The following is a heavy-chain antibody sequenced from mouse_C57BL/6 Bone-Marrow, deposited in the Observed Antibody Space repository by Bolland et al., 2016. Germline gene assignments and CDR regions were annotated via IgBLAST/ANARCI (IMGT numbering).Heavy chain of an antibody. J-gene: IGHJ3*01. Sequence: TSYNQKFKGKATLTVDKSSSTAYMELRSLTSEDSAVYYCARRRGLAWFAYWGQGTLV. D-gene: IGHD3-3*01. CDR3: ARRRGLAWFAY. V-gene: IGHV1-26*01. CDR2: T.